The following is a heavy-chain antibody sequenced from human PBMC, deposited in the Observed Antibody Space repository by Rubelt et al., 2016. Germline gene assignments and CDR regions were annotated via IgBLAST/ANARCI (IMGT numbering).Heavy chain of an antibody. CDR2: LYSGGST. CDR1: GFSFDDYA. D-gene: IGHD3-3*01. V-gene: IGHV3-66*01. Sequence: SGQPGRSLRLSCAASGFSFDDYAMHWVRQAPGKGLEWVSVLYSGGSTYYADSVKGRFTISRDNSKNTLYLQMNSLRAEDTAVYYCARDLRFLEWLLGDYYYYGMDVWGQGTTVTVSS. CDR3: ARDLRFLEWLLGDYYYYGMDV. J-gene: IGHJ6*02.